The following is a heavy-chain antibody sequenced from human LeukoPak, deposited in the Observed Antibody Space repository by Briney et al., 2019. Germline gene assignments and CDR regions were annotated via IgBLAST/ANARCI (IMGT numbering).Heavy chain of an antibody. CDR3: ARARTVGATKPGAFDI. D-gene: IGHD1-26*01. CDR2: INSDGSST. J-gene: IGHJ3*02. CDR1: GFTFSSYW. Sequence: GGSLRLSCAASGFTFSSYWMHWVRQAPGKGLVWVSRINSDGSSTSYADSVKGRFTVSRDNAKNTLYLQTNSLRAEDTAVYYCARARTVGATKPGAFDIWGQGTMVTVSS. V-gene: IGHV3-74*01.